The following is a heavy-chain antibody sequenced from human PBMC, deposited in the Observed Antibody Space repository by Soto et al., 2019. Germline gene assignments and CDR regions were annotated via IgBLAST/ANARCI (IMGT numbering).Heavy chain of an antibody. V-gene: IGHV3-30*18. CDR1: GFTFSSYG. J-gene: IGHJ4*02. CDR3: AKVELVGASRHSPFFDY. D-gene: IGHD1-26*01. Sequence: GGSLRLSCAASGFTFSSYGMHWVRQAPGKGLEWVAVISYDGSNKYYADSVKGRFTISRDNSKNTLYLQMNSLRAEDTAVYYCAKVELVGASRHSPFFDYWGQGTLVTVSS. CDR2: ISYDGSNK.